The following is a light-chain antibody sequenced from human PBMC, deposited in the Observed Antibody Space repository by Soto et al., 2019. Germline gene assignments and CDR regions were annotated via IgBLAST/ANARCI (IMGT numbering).Light chain of an antibody. J-gene: IGLJ2*01. V-gene: IGLV2-14*01. CDR3: SSYTDSRTLVL. Sequence: SALTQPASVSGSPGQSITISCTGTSSDVGSYNSVSWYQQHPGKAPKLMIYDVSNRPSGVSNRFSGSKSGNTASLAISGLQAEDEADYYCSSYTDSRTLVLFGGGTKLTVL. CDR2: DVS. CDR1: SSDVGSYNS.